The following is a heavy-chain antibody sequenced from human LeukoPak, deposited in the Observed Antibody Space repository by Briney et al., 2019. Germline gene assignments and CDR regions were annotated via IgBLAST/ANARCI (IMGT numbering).Heavy chain of an antibody. CDR2: ISSTGENI. D-gene: IGHD4-17*01. CDR1: GFNFRTFS. J-gene: IGHJ4*02. V-gene: IGHV3-21*01. CDR3: ARGYGDYGQFDY. Sequence: GGSLRLSCAASGFNFRTFSMNWVRQAPGKGLEWVSSISSTGENIFYADSLKGRFTISRDNAKNSLYLQMNSLRAEDTAVYYCARGYGDYGQFDYWGQGTLVTVSS.